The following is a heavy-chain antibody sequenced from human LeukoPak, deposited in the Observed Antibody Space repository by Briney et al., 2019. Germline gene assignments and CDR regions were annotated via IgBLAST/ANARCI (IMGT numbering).Heavy chain of an antibody. J-gene: IGHJ3*02. CDR2: ISYDGSNK. CDR1: GFTFSSYA. CDR3: ACYGDDGSFDI. Sequence: PGGSLRLSCAASGFTFSSYAMHWVRQAPGKGLEWVAVISYDGSNKYYADSVKGRFTISRDNSKNTLYLQMNSLRAEDTAVYYCACYGDDGSFDIWGQGTMVTVSS. V-gene: IGHV3-30*04. D-gene: IGHD4-17*01.